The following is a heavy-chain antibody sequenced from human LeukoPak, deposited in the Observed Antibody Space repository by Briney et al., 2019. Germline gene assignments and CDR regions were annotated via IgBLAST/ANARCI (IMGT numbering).Heavy chain of an antibody. Sequence: GSLSLSCAASGFTFEAYWMSWVRQAPGKGLEWVANIKPDGSQKNYEDSVKGRFTISRDNAKKSMYLQMSSLRPEDTAVYYCARAGVATIRRYYYYYMDVWGKGTTVTVSS. CDR3: ARAGVATIRRYYYYYMDV. J-gene: IGHJ6*03. D-gene: IGHD5-12*01. CDR2: IKPDGSQK. CDR1: GFTFEAYW. V-gene: IGHV3-7*01.